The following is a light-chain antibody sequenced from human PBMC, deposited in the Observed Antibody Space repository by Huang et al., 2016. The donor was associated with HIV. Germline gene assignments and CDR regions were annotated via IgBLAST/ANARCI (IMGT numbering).Light chain of an antibody. CDR1: QSVSSY. CDR3: QQRSNWPPLT. V-gene: IGKV3-11*01. Sequence: EIVLTQSPATLSLSPGERATLSCRASQSVSSYFAWYQQKPGQAPRLLIYDTSNRATGIPARFSGSGSGTDFNLTISSLEPEDFAVYCCQQRSNWPPLTFGGGTKVQIK. J-gene: IGKJ4*01. CDR2: DTS.